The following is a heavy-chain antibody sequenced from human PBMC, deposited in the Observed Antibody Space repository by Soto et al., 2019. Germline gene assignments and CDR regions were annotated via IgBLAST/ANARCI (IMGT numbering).Heavy chain of an antibody. D-gene: IGHD2-8*01. Sequence: GGSLRLSCAASGFTFSRYAMHWVRQAPGEGLEWVAVISRDGSSKYYGDSVKGRFTVSRDNSNNTLYLSMTSLRPDDTAVFYCARSRNGAVPDSINFWGQGTLATVSS. CDR2: ISRDGSSK. CDR3: ARSRNGAVPDSINF. V-gene: IGHV3-30-3*01. CDR1: GFTFSRYA. J-gene: IGHJ4*02.